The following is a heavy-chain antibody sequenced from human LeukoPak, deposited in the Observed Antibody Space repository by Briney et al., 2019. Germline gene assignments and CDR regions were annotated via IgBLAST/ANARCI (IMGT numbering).Heavy chain of an antibody. CDR2: TYYRSKWYN. Sequence: SQTLSLTCAISGDSVSSNSAAWNWIRQSPSRGLEWLGRTYYRSKWYNDYAVSVKSRITINPDTSKNQFSLKLSSVTAADTAVYYCARDLLHGDYADWFDPWGQGTLVTVSS. CDR1: GDSVSSNSAA. J-gene: IGHJ5*02. CDR3: ARDLLHGDYADWFDP. D-gene: IGHD4-17*01. V-gene: IGHV6-1*01.